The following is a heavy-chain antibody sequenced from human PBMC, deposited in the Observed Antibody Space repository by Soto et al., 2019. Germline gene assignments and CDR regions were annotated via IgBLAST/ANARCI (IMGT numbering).Heavy chain of an antibody. J-gene: IGHJ3*02. Sequence: QVQLVQSGAEVKKPGSSVKVSCKASGGTFSSYAISWVRQAPGQGLEWMGGIIPIFGTANYAQKFQGSVTITADESTSTAYMELSSLRSEDTAVYYCARVLKGYYDSSGYAFDIWGQGTMVTVSS. V-gene: IGHV1-69*01. CDR2: IIPIFGTA. CDR1: GGTFSSYA. D-gene: IGHD3-22*01. CDR3: ARVLKGYYDSSGYAFDI.